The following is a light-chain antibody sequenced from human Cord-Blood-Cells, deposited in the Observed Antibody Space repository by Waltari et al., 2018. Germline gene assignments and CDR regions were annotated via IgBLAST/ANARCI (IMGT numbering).Light chain of an antibody. CDR3: QQYYSTIT. CDR1: QSVLYSSNNKNY. CDR2: SAS. Sequence: DIVMTQSPDSLAVSLGERATINCKSSQSVLYSSNNKNYLAWYQQKPGQPPKLLIYSASTRESGVPDRFSGSGSGTDFTLTISSLQAEDVAVYYCQQYYSTITFGQGTRLEIK. J-gene: IGKJ5*01. V-gene: IGKV4-1*01.